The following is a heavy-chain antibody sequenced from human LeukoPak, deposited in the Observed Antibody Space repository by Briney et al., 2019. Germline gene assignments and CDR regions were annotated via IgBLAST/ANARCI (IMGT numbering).Heavy chain of an antibody. J-gene: IGHJ1*01. CDR3: ARNIESIAAAGRRYFQH. V-gene: IGHV3-7*01. CDR2: IKREGSEK. Sequence: GGPLTLLCTASRFIYSSYWMRWPRQAPGEALEGGANIKREGSEKDYEDSVKGRFTISRDNAKNSLYLQMNSLRAEDTAVYYCARNIESIAAAGRRYFQHWGQGTLVTVSS. D-gene: IGHD6-13*01. CDR1: RFIYSSYW.